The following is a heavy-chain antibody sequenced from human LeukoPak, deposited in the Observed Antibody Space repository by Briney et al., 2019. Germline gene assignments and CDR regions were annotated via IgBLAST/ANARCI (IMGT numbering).Heavy chain of an antibody. Sequence: SETLSLTCTVSGGSISSGGYYWSWIRQDPGKGLEWIGYIYYSGSTYYNPSLKSRVTISVDTSKNQFSLKLNSVTAADTAVYYCARVYTMVRSNWFDPWGQGTLVTVSS. V-gene: IGHV4-31*03. CDR3: ARVYTMVRSNWFDP. CDR1: GGSISSGGYY. CDR2: IYYSGST. D-gene: IGHD3-10*01. J-gene: IGHJ5*02.